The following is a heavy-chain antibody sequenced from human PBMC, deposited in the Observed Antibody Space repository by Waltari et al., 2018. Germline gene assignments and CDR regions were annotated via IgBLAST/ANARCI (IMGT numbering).Heavy chain of an antibody. Sequence: QVQLVQSGAEVKKPGASVKVSCKASGYTFATFDITWVRQAPGQGLEWMVVISGYNGNTNYAQKFQGRVTMTTDTSTSTAYLELKSLGSDDTAVYYCARKRGSYLSYFDFWGQGTLVTVPS. CDR1: GYTFATFD. D-gene: IGHD1-26*01. J-gene: IGHJ4*02. CDR2: ISGYNGNT. CDR3: ARKRGSYLSYFDF. V-gene: IGHV1-18*01.